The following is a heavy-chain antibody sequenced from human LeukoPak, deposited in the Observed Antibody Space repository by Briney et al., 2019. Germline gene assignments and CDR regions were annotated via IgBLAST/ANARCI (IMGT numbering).Heavy chain of an antibody. CDR2: VHKSGST. D-gene: IGHD1-26*01. CDR3: AKEIVGAPTPGAY. Sequence: SETLSLTCAVSTDSITSNWWSWVRRPPGKGLEWIGEVHKSGSTNYYPSLQSRVTISIDKSKNQIALELTSVTAADTAVYYCAKEIVGAPTPGAYWGQGILVTVSS. V-gene: IGHV4-4*02. J-gene: IGHJ4*02. CDR1: TDSITSNW.